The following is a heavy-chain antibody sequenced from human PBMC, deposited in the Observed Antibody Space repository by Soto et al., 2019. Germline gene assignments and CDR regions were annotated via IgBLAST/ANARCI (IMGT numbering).Heavy chain of an antibody. V-gene: IGHV4-39*01. CDR2: IYYSGST. J-gene: IGHJ5*02. Sequence: QLQLQESGPGLVKPSETLSLTCSVSGGSISRSSYYWGWIRQPPGKGLEWIGSIYYSGSTNYKPSLTSRVTISVDTSKNQFSLKLSSVTAPDTAVYYCARIGGLRVRGVENWFDPWGQGILVTVSS. CDR3: ARIGGLRVRGVENWFDP. D-gene: IGHD3-10*01. CDR1: GGSISRSSYY.